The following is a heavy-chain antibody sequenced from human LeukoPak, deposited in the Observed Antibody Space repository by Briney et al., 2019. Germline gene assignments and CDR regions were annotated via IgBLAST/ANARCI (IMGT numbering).Heavy chain of an antibody. D-gene: IGHD2-2*01. J-gene: IGHJ5*02. Sequence: PSETLSLTCTVSGGSISSGGYYWSWIRQHPGKGLEWIGYIYYSGSTYYNPSLKSRVTISVDTSKNQFSLKLSSVTAADTAVYYCARGSKDIEVVPAATGPWFDPWGQGTLVTVSS. CDR1: GGSISSGGYY. CDR2: IYYSGST. V-gene: IGHV4-31*03. CDR3: ARGSKDIEVVPAATGPWFDP.